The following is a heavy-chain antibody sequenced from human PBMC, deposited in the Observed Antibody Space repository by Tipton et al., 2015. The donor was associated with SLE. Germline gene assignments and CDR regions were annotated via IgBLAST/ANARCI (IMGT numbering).Heavy chain of an antibody. V-gene: IGHV4-61*02. D-gene: IGHD1-1*01. CDR1: GGSISRGSYY. J-gene: IGHJ4*02. Sequence: TLSLTCTVSGGSISRGSYYWSWIRQPAGKGLEWIGRIYTSGSTNYNPSLKSRVTISVDTSKNQFSLKLSSVTAADTAVYYCARAGRAWNLFDYWGQGTLVTVSS. CDR3: ARAGRAWNLFDY. CDR2: IYTSGST.